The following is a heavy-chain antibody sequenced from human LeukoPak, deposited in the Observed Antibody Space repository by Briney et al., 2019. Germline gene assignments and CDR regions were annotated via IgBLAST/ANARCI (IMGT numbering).Heavy chain of an antibody. CDR2: IRFDGSMK. CDR3: ARSSVNGCLDY. D-gene: IGHD6-6*01. Sequence: GGSLRLSCEASDFTFSSYSMNWVRQAPGKGLEWVAFIRFDGSMKYYGGSVRGRFTIARDNSKNTLYLQLNRLRTEDTAIYYCARSSVNGCLDYWGQGTLVTVPS. CDR1: DFTFSSYS. J-gene: IGHJ4*02. V-gene: IGHV3-30*02.